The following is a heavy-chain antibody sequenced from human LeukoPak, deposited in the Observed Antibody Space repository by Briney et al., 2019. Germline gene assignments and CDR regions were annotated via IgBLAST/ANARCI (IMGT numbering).Heavy chain of an antibody. CDR3: TRVQAGRSGLMDV. CDR2: ISSSSNTI. CDR1: GFTFSSYS. J-gene: IGHJ6*02. V-gene: IGHV3-48*02. D-gene: IGHD2-8*02. Sequence: PGGSLRLSCAASGFTFSSYSMNWVRQAPGKGLEWVSYISSSSNTIYYADSVKGRFTISRDTSKNTLYLQMNSLRDEDAAVYHCTRVQAGRSGLMDVWGRGTTVTVSS.